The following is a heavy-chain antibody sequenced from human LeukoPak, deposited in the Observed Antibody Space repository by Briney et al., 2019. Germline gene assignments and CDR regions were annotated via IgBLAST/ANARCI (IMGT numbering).Heavy chain of an antibody. Sequence: ASVKVSCKASGGTFSSYAISWVRQAPGQGLEWMGGIIPIFGTANYAQKFQGRVTITTDESTSTAYMELSSLRSEDTAVYYCARVGPYCSSTSCHYYFDYWGQGTLVTVSS. CDR3: ARVGPYCSSTSCHYYFDY. V-gene: IGHV1-69*05. D-gene: IGHD2-2*01. J-gene: IGHJ4*02. CDR1: GGTFSSYA. CDR2: IIPIFGTA.